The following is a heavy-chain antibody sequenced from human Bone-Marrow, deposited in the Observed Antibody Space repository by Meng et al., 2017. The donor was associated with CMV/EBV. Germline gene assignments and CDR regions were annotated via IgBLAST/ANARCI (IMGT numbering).Heavy chain of an antibody. CDR3: AKPSGDYGLNAFDI. D-gene: IGHD4-17*01. V-gene: IGHV3-23*01. J-gene: IGHJ3*02. Sequence: GGSLRLSCAASGFTFSSYAMHWVRQAPGKGLEWVSAISGSGGSTYYADSVKGRFTISRDNSKNTLYLKMNSLRAEDTAVYYCAKPSGDYGLNAFDIWGQGTVVTVSS. CDR2: ISGSGGST. CDR1: GFTFSSYA.